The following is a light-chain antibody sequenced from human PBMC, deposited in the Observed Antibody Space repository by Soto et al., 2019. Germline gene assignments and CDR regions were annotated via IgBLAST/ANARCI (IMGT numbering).Light chain of an antibody. Sequence: DIVMTQSPDSLAVSLGERATINCKSSQSVLYSSNNKNYLAWYQQKPGQPPKLLIYWASTRESGVPDRFSGSGSGTDFTLTISSLQAEDVAVYYCQQHYSTPPTFDQGTKVEIK. CDR1: QSVLYSSNNKNY. CDR2: WAS. J-gene: IGKJ1*01. V-gene: IGKV4-1*01. CDR3: QQHYSTPPT.